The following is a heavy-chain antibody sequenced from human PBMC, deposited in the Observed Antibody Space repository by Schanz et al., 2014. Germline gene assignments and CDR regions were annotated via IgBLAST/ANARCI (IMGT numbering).Heavy chain of an antibody. CDR3: VRDLGGDQTDY. J-gene: IGHJ4*02. V-gene: IGHV3-33*01. D-gene: IGHD4-17*01. CDR1: GFTFSSYG. Sequence: QVQLVESGGGVVQPGRSLRLSCAASGFTFSSYGMHWVRQAPGKGLEWVAIIWYDGSNKYYADSVKGRFTISRDNSNNTVYLQMNTLRAEDTAVYYCVRDLGGDQTDYWGQGTLVTVSS. CDR2: IWYDGSNK.